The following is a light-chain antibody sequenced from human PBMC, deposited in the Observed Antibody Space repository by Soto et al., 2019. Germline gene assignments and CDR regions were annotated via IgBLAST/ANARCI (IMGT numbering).Light chain of an antibody. Sequence: EIVLTQSPGTLSFSPGERATLSCRASQSVSSTSLAWYQQKPGQPPRLLIYGASNRATGIPDRFSGSGSGTDFTLTISRLEPEDFAVYYCQQYDNSPPWTFGQGTKVEIK. CDR3: QQYDNSPPWT. CDR1: QSVSSTS. CDR2: GAS. V-gene: IGKV3-20*01. J-gene: IGKJ1*01.